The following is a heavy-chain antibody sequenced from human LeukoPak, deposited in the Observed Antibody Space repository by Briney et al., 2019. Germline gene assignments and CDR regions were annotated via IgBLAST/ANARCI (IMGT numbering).Heavy chain of an antibody. CDR2: FDPEDGET. CDR3: ATPRSHYYDSSGYSQFDY. D-gene: IGHD3-22*01. J-gene: IGHJ4*02. V-gene: IGHV1-24*01. Sequence: ASVKVSCKVSGYTLTELSMHWVRQAPGKGLEWMGGFDPEDGETIYAQKFQGRVTMTEDTSTDTAYMELSSLRSEDTAVYYCATPRSHYYDSSGYSQFDYWGQGTLVTVSS. CDR1: GYTLTELS.